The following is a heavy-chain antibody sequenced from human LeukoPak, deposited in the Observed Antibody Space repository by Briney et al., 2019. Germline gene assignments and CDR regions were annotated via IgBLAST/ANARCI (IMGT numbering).Heavy chain of an antibody. Sequence: GGSLRLSCAASGFTFSTYWMNWVRQTPGKGLQWVSSISGGGSYKYYADSVKGRFTISRDNAKNALYLQMNSLRAEDTALYYCARDDDTVLMVNIIDAFDMWGQGTMVTVSS. CDR3: ARDDDTVLMVNIIDAFDM. D-gene: IGHD2-8*01. CDR1: GFTFSTYW. CDR2: ISGGGSYK. J-gene: IGHJ3*02. V-gene: IGHV3-21*01.